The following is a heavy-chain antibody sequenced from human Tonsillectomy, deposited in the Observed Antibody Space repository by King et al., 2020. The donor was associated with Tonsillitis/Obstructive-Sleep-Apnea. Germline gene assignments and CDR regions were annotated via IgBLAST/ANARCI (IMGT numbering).Heavy chain of an antibody. CDR2: INYSGST. J-gene: IGHJ4*02. D-gene: IGHD3-10*01. V-gene: IGHV4-39*01. Sequence: QLQESGPGLAKPSETLSLTCNVSGGSISSSSYYWGWIRHPPGKGLEWIGRINYSGSTYSNPSFKGRLTISGDTSKNQFSLNLSSVTAADTAVYYCASQYYGSGSYSQPDYWGQGTLVTVSS. CDR3: ASQYYGSGSYSQPDY. CDR1: GGSISSSSYY.